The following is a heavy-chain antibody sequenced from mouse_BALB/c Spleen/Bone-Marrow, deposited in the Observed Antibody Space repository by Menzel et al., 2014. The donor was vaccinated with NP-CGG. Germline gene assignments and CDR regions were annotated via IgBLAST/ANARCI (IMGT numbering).Heavy chain of an antibody. Sequence: VQLKQSGPELVKPGASVKVSCKTSGYTFTEYTMHWVKQSQGKSLEWIGGINPNNGGTSYNQKFKGKATLTVDKSSSTAYMELRSLTSEDSAVYYCARRHYGPYVMDNWGQGTSVTVSS. J-gene: IGHJ4*01. V-gene: IGHV1-18*01. D-gene: IGHD1-2*01. CDR2: INPNNGGT. CDR3: ARRHYGPYVMDN. CDR1: GYTFTEYT.